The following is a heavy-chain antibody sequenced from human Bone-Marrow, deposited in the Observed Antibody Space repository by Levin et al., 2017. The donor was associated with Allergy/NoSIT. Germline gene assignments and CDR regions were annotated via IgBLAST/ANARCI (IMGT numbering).Heavy chain of an antibody. J-gene: IGHJ4*02. CDR3: ARYSPGRVRGPSGTDY. Sequence: GGSLRLSCAASGFTFSSYWMTWVRQTPEKRLEWVAHIKQDGSEKYYVDSVKGRFTVSRDNGKNSLYLQMDGLRAEDTAIYYCARYSPGRVRGPSGTDYWGRGTLVTVSS. CDR1: GFTFSSYW. V-gene: IGHV3-7*04. CDR2: IKQDGSEK. D-gene: IGHD3-10*01.